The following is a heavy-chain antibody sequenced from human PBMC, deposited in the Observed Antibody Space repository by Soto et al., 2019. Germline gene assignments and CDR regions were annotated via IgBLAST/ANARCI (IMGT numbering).Heavy chain of an antibody. CDR3: ARVLRALESPAAAATFDY. V-gene: IGHV6-1*01. J-gene: IGHJ4*02. D-gene: IGHD6-13*01. CDR1: GDSVSSNSAA. CDR2: TYYRSKWYN. Sequence: PSQTLSLTCAISGDSVSSNSAAWNWIRQSPSRGLEWLGRTYYRSKWYNDYAVSVKSRITINPDTSKNQFSLQLNSVTPEDTAVYYSARVLRALESPAAAATFDYWGQGTLVTVSS.